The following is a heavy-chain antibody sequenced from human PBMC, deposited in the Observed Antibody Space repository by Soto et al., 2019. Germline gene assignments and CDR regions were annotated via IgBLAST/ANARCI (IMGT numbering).Heavy chain of an antibody. CDR1: GYTFTGYY. CDR2: INPNSGGT. V-gene: IGHV1-2*04. D-gene: IGHD6-19*01. Sequence: ASVKVSCKASGYTFTGYYMHWVRQAPGQGLEWMGWINPNSGGTNYAQKFQGWVTMTRDTSISTAYMELSRLRSDDTAVYYCARGLGLDYYGMDVWGQGTTVTVSS. J-gene: IGHJ6*02. CDR3: ARGLGLDYYGMDV.